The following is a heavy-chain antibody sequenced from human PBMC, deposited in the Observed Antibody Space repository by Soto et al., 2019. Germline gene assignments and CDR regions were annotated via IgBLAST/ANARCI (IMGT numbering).Heavy chain of an antibody. CDR1: GFTFSSYG. J-gene: IGHJ4*02. V-gene: IGHV3-30*18. CDR2: ISYDGSNK. D-gene: IGHD6-13*01. CDR3: AKGIAAAGTGGSNY. Sequence: QVQLVESGGGVVQPGRSLRLSCAASGFTFSSYGMHWVRQVPGKGLEWVAVISYDGSNKYYADSLKGRFTISRDNSKNTLYLQMNSLRAEDTAVYYCAKGIAAAGTGGSNYWGQGTLVTVSS.